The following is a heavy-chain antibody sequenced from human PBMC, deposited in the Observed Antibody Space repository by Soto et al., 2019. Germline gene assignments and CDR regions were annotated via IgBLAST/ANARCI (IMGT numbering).Heavy chain of an antibody. CDR1: GYTFTGYY. V-gene: IGHV1-2*02. CDR3: AKGGAIVAAGTRVYLYNAMDV. D-gene: IGHD1-26*01. CDR2: INPNSGDT. J-gene: IGHJ6*02. Sequence: ASVKVSCKASGYTFTGYYVHWVRQAPGQGLEWMGWINPNSGDTYLAQRFQGRVTMNRDTSIGTAYMELRGLTSDNTAEYYCAKGGAIVAAGTRVYLYNAMDVWGQGTTVTVSS.